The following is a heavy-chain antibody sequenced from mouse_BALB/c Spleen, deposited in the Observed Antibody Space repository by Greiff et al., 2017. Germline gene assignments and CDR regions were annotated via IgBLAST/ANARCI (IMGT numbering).Heavy chain of an antibody. CDR2: ILPGSGST. CDR1: GYTFSSYW. CDR3: ARALYRNYAWFAY. V-gene: IGHV1-9*01. J-gene: IGHJ3*01. Sequence: QVQLQQSGAELMKPGASGKISCKATGYTFSSYWIEWVKQRPGHGLEWIGGILPGSGSTNYNEKFKGKATFTADTSSNTAYMQLSSLTSEDSAVYYCARALYRNYAWFAYWGQGTLVTVSA. D-gene: IGHD2-10*02.